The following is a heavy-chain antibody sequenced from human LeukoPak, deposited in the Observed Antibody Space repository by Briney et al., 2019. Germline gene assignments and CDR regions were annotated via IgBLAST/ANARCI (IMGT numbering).Heavy chain of an antibody. CDR1: GFTFSSYG. CDR3: AKDFFHSYSGGSRYFDF. D-gene: IGHD2-15*01. CDR2: IWSDGSNK. J-gene: IGHJ4*02. V-gene: IGHV3-30*02. Sequence: GGSLRLSCAATGFTFSSYGMHWVRQAPGKGLEWVAFIWSDGSNKEYRDSVKGRFTISRDNSKNTLFLRMNSLRPEDTAVYFCAKDFFHSYSGGSRYFDFWGQGTLVTVSS.